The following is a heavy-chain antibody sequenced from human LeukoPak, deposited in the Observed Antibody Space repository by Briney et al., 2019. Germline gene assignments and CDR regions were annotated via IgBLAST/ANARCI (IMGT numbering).Heavy chain of an antibody. D-gene: IGHD4/OR15-4a*01. Sequence: PGGSLRLSCAASGFTFTTYGMHWVRQAPGKGLEWVAVIWNDGSYKHYADSVKGRFTISRDDSKNTIYLQMNSLRAEDTAVYYCAREVLGNFDYWGQGTLVTVSS. CDR2: IWNDGSYK. CDR3: AREVLGNFDY. V-gene: IGHV3-33*01. J-gene: IGHJ4*02. CDR1: GFTFTTYG.